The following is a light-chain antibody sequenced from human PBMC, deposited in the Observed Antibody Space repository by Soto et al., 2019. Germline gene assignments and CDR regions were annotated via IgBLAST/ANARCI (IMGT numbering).Light chain of an antibody. J-gene: IGLJ3*02. CDR1: SSNIGNHD. CDR2: ANN. Sequence: QSVLTQPPSVSAAPGQKVTISCSGSSSNIGNHDVSWYQQLPGTAPRLLIYANNKRLSGIPDRFSGSKSGTSATLGITGLQTGDEADYYCGTWDSSLSAGVFGGGTKLTVL. CDR3: GTWDSSLSAGV. V-gene: IGLV1-51*02.